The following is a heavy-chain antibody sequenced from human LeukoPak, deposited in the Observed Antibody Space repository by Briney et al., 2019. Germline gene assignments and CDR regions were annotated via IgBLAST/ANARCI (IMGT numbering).Heavy chain of an antibody. CDR2: IYYSGST. D-gene: IGHD3-10*01. CDR3: ARAVGGPQTFDY. J-gene: IGHJ4*02. CDR1: GGSISPYY. V-gene: IGHV4-59*01. Sequence: SETLSLTCTVSGGSISPYYWSWIRQPPGKGLEWIGYIYYSGSTNYNPSLKSRVTISVDTSKNQFSLKLSSVTAADTAVYYCARAVGGPQTFDYWGQGTLVTVSS.